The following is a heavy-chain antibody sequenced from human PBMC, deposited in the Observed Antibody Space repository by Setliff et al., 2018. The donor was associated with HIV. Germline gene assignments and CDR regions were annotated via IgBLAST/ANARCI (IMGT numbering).Heavy chain of an antibody. CDR2: SCPEEANI. J-gene: IGHJ4*02. CDR3: ARHYHDSSGLH. CDR1: DYTFTKYW. Sequence: GESLTISCKAVDYTFTKYWIGWVRQMPGEGLEWMGISCPEEANIKYNPSFQNQVTISVDKSISTAYLQWSSFKASDTAMYYCARHYHDSSGLHWGQGTLVTVSS. D-gene: IGHD3-22*01. V-gene: IGHV5-51*01.